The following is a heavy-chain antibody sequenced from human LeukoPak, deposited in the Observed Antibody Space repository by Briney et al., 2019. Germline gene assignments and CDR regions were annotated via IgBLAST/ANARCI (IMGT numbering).Heavy chain of an antibody. CDR2: ISSSSSTI. V-gene: IGHV3-48*01. J-gene: IGHJ4*02. CDR3: ASNLLPDDY. D-gene: IGHD2-15*01. CDR1: GFTFSSYS. Sequence: PGGSLRLSCAASGFTFSSYSMNWVRQAPGKGLEWVSYISSSSSTIYYADSVKGRFTISRDNAMNSLYLQMNSLRAEDTAVYYCASNLLPDDYWGQGTLVTVSS.